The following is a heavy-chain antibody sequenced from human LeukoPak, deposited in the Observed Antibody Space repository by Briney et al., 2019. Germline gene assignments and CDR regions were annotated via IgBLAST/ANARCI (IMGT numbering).Heavy chain of an antibody. CDR3: AKVGYNSGSSFDY. J-gene: IGHJ4*02. CDR2: INSDGSSR. Sequence: GGSLRLSCVASVLTFNIYWMHWVRQAPGKGRVWVSRINSDGSSRSYADSVKCRFTISRDKAKNTLYLQMNSLRAEDTAVYYCAKVGYNSGSSFDYWGQGTLVTVSS. CDR1: VLTFNIYW. V-gene: IGHV3-74*01. D-gene: IGHD3-10*01.